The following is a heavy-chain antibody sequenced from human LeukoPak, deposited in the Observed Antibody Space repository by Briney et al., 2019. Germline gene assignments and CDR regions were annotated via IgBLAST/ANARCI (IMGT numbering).Heavy chain of an antibody. D-gene: IGHD3-10*01. V-gene: IGHV1-69*04. CDR2: IIPILGIA. CDR1: GGTFSSYA. CDR3: ARDPYYYGSGGHSDHPSQ. Sequence: SVKVSCKASGGTFSSYAISWVRQAPGQGLEWMGRIIPILGIANYAQKFQGRVTITADKSTSTAYMELSSLRSEDTAVYYCARDPYYYGSGGHSDHPSQWGQGTLVTVSS. J-gene: IGHJ4*02.